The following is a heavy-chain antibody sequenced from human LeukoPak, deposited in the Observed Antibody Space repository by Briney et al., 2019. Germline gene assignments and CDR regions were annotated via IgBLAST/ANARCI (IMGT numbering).Heavy chain of an antibody. CDR3: ARGPRGYYYYGMGV. V-gene: IGHV1-18*04. CDR1: GHTFTSYG. J-gene: IGHJ6*04. D-gene: IGHD3-10*01. Sequence: ASVKVSCKASGHTFTSYGISWVRQAPGQGLEWMGWISAYNGNTNYAQKLQGRVTMTTDTSTSTAYMELRSLRSEDTAVYYCARGPRGYYYYGMGVWGKGTTVTVSS. CDR2: ISAYNGNT.